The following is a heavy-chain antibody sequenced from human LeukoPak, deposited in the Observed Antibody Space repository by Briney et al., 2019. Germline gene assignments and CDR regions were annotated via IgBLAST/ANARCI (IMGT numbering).Heavy chain of an antibody. CDR1: GFTFSDYY. J-gene: IGHJ4*02. Sequence: GGSLRLSCAASGFTFSDYYMNWVPQAPGKGLEWVSSISSCSTIYYADSVKGRFTISRDNAKNSLYLQMNSLRAEDTAVYYCARDPPRGRFPDYWGQGTLVTVSS. V-gene: IGHV3-69-1*01. CDR3: ARDPPRGRFPDY. CDR2: ISSCSTI. D-gene: IGHD3-10*01.